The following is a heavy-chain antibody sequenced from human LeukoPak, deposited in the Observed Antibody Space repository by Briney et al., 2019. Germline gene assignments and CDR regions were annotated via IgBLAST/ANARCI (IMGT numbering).Heavy chain of an antibody. CDR2: ITGSGDNT. CDR3: AKGIYSSGWSYFDY. Sequence: GGSLRLSCAACGFTFSSSVVSWVRQAPGKGLEWVSSITGSGDNTYYADSVKGRFTISRDNSKNTLYLQMNSLRAEDMAVYYCAKGIYSSGWSYFDYWGHGTLVTVSS. CDR1: GFTFSSSV. J-gene: IGHJ4*01. D-gene: IGHD6-19*01. V-gene: IGHV3-23*01.